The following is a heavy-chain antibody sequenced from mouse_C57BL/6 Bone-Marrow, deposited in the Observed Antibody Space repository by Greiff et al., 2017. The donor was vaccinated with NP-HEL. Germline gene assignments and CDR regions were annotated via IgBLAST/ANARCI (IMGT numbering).Heavy chain of an antibody. Sequence: QVQLQQPGAELVKPGASVKMSCKASGYTFTSYWITWVKQRPGQGLEWIGDIYPGSGSTNYNEKFKSKATLTVDTSSSTAYMQLSSLTSEDSAVYYCARTPYYGSRGYFDYWGQGTTLTVSS. CDR1: GYTFTSYW. J-gene: IGHJ2*01. V-gene: IGHV1-55*01. CDR2: IYPGSGST. D-gene: IGHD1-1*01. CDR3: ARTPYYGSRGYFDY.